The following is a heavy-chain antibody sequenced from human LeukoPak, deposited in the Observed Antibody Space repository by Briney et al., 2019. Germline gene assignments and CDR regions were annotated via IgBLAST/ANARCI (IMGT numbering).Heavy chain of an antibody. V-gene: IGHV3-23*01. Sequence: GGSLRLSCAASGFTFNFYAMSWVRQAPGQGLEWVSAISGSGVTSYYADSVKGRFTISRDNSKNTLYLQMNSLRAEDTAVYYCAKGAAAGTGYYYYAMDVWGQGTTVTVSS. D-gene: IGHD6-13*01. CDR2: ISGSGVTS. CDR3: AKGAAAGTGYYYYAMDV. CDR1: GFTFNFYA. J-gene: IGHJ6*02.